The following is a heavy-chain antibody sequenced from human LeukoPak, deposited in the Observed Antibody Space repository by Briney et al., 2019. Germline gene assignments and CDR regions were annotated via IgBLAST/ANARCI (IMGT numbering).Heavy chain of an antibody. V-gene: IGHV4-59*01. Sequence: SETLSLTCTVSGGSINSCYWSWIRQPPGKGLEWIGYIYYSGSTNYNPSLKSRVTISIDTSKNQFSLKLSSVTAADMAVYYCARHGTISSESYFDYWGQGALVTVSS. CDR2: IYYSGST. D-gene: IGHD1-14*01. J-gene: IGHJ4*02. CDR1: GGSINSCY. CDR3: ARHGTISSESYFDY.